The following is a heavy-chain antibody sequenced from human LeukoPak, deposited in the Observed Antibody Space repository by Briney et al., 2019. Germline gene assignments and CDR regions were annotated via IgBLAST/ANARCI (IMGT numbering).Heavy chain of an antibody. CDR2: IYPGDSDT. J-gene: IGHJ5*02. CDR3: ARSSCSNINYRGNWFDP. CDR1: GYSFTSYW. D-gene: IGHD2-2*01. Sequence: GEPLKISCKGSGYSFTSYWIAWVRQMPGKGLEWMGIIYPGDSDTRYSPSFQGQVTISADKSISTAYLQWSSLKASDTAMYYCARSSCSNINYRGNWFDPWGQGTLVTVSS. V-gene: IGHV5-51*01.